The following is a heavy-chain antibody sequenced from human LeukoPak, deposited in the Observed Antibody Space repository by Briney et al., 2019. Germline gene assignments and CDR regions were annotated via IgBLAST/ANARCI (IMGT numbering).Heavy chain of an antibody. CDR2: ISAYNGAT. D-gene: IGHD6-13*01. V-gene: IGHV1-18*01. Sequence: ASVKVSCXASGYTFTSYAISWVRQAPGQGLEWMGWISAYNGATKYAQKLQGRVTMTTDTSTSTAYVELRSLRSDDTAVYYCARDRSSSWYYFDYWGQGTLVTVSS. CDR1: GYTFTSYA. CDR3: ARDRSSSWYYFDY. J-gene: IGHJ4*02.